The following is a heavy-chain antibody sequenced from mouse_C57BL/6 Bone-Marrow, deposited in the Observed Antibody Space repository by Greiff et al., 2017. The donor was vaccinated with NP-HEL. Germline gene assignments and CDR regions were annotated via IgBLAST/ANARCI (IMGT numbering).Heavy chain of an antibody. CDR2: ISSGSSTI. CDR1: GFTFSDYG. Sequence: EVHLVESGGGLVKPGGSLKLSCAASGFTFSDYGMHWVRQAPEKGLEWVAYISSGSSTIYYADTVKGRFTISRDNAKNTLFLQMTSLRSEDTAMYYCARPGITTVAPFDYWGQGTTLTVSS. D-gene: IGHD1-1*01. CDR3: ARPGITTVAPFDY. J-gene: IGHJ2*01. V-gene: IGHV5-17*01.